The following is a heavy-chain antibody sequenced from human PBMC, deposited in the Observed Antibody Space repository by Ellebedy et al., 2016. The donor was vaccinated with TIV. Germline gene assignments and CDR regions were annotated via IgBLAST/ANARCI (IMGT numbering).Heavy chain of an antibody. CDR3: ALITGGYSSGWYYFDY. D-gene: IGHD6-19*01. Sequence: SVTVSCXASGGTFSSYAISWVRQAPGQGLEWMGGIIPIFGTANYAQKFQGRVTITADESTSTAYMELSSLRSEDTAVYYCALITGGYSSGWYYFDYWGQGTLVTVSS. CDR2: IIPIFGTA. V-gene: IGHV1-69*13. J-gene: IGHJ4*02. CDR1: GGTFSSYA.